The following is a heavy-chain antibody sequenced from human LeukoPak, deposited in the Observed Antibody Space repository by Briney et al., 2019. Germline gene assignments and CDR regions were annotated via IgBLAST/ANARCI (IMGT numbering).Heavy chain of an antibody. CDR1: GFTFSSYW. V-gene: IGHV3-7*01. Sequence: GGSLRLSCAASGFTFSSYWMNWARRAPGKGLEWVANINQDGSAQNYVDSVKGRFTFSRDNTMNSLFLQMNNIRAEDTAVYYCARDVHGGAFDYWGRGTLVTVSS. D-gene: IGHD4-23*01. CDR3: ARDVHGGAFDY. CDR2: INQDGSAQ. J-gene: IGHJ4*02.